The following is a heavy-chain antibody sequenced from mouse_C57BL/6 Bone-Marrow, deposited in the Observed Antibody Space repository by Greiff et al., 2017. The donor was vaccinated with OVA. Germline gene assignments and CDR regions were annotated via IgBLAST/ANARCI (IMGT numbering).Heavy chain of an antibody. CDR2: ISYSGST. D-gene: IGHD1-1*01. CDR3: ARERPITTVVAWYFDV. V-gene: IGHV3-1*01. J-gene: IGHJ1*03. CDR1: GYSITSGYD. Sequence: EVQLQQSGPGMVKPSQSLSLTCTVTGYSITSGYDWHWIRHFPGNKLEWMGYISYSGSTNYNPSLKSRISITHDTSKNHFFLKLNSVTTEDTATDYCARERPITTVVAWYFDVWGTGTTVTVSS.